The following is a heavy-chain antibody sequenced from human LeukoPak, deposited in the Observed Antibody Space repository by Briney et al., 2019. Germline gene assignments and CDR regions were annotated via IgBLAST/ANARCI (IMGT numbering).Heavy chain of an antibody. CDR1: GFTFSSYS. CDR2: ISSSSSTI. J-gene: IGHJ4*02. V-gene: IGHV3-48*01. Sequence: GGSLRLSCAASGFTFSSYSMNWVRQAPGKGLEWVSYISSSSSTIYYADSVKGRFTISRDNAKNSLYLQMNSLRAEDTAVYYCAGVGIAVAGTHWGQETLVTVSS. D-gene: IGHD6-19*01. CDR3: AGVGIAVAGTH.